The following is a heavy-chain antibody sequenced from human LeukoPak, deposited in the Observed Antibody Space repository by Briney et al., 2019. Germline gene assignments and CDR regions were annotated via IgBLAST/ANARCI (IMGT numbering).Heavy chain of an antibody. CDR1: GGSISSYY. CDR2: IYYSGST. D-gene: IGHD2-15*01. CDR3: ARDLVRGYCSGGSCYPSLFDP. Sequence: SETLSLTCTVSGGSISSYYWSWIRQPPGKGLEWIRYIYYSGSTNYNPSLKSRVTISVDTSKNQFSLKLSSVTAADTAVYYCARDLVRGYCSGGSCYPSLFDPWGQGTLVTVSS. V-gene: IGHV4-59*01. J-gene: IGHJ5*02.